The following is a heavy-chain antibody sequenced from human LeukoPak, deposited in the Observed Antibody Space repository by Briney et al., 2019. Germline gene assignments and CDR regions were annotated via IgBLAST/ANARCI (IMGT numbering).Heavy chain of an antibody. V-gene: IGHV4-34*01. J-gene: IGHJ5*02. CDR1: GGSFSGYY. CDR3: ATLYDFWSGYPVNWFDP. CDR2: INHSGST. Sequence: SETLSLTCAVYGGSFSGYYWSWIRQPPGKGLEWIGGINHSGSTNYNPSLKSRVTISVDPSKNQFSLKLSSVTAADTAVYYCATLYDFWSGYPVNWFDPWGQGTLVTVSS. D-gene: IGHD3-3*01.